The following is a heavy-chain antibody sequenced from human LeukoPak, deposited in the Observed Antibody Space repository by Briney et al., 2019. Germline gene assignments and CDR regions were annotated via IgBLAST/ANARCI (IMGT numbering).Heavy chain of an antibody. Sequence: PGGSLRLSCAASGFTFDDYTMHWVRQAPGKGLEWVSLISWDGGSTYYADSVKGRFTISRDNSKNSLYLQMNSLRTEDTALYYCAKEGGITMVPRGFDPWGQGTLVTVSS. CDR1: GFTFDDYT. CDR2: ISWDGGST. D-gene: IGHD3-10*01. CDR3: AKEGGITMVPRGFDP. V-gene: IGHV3-43*01. J-gene: IGHJ5*02.